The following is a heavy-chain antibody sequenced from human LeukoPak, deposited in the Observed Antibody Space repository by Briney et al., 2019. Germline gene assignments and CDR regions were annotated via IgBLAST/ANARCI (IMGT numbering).Heavy chain of an antibody. J-gene: IGHJ4*02. D-gene: IGHD3-22*01. CDR2: ISSSGNTI. CDR3: ARGAYSDSSGYYC. CDR1: GFTFSDYY. Sequence: GSLRLSCSTSGFTFSDYYLSWIRQAPGKGLEWVSYISSSGNTIYADSVKGRFTISRDNAKKSLYLQMNSLRDEDTAVYYCARGAYSDSSGYYCWGQGTLVTVPS. V-gene: IGHV3-11*01.